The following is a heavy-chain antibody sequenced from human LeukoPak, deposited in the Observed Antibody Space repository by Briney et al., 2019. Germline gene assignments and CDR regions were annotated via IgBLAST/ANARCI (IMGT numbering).Heavy chain of an antibody. Sequence: GGSLRLSCAASGFTFSSYAMSWVRQAPGKGLEWVSAISGSGGSIYYADSVKGRFTISRDNAKNSLYLQMNSLRAEDTAVYYCAELGITMIGGVWGKGTTVTISS. CDR2: ISGSGGSI. J-gene: IGHJ6*04. CDR1: GFTFSSYA. V-gene: IGHV3-23*01. CDR3: AELGITMIGGV. D-gene: IGHD3-10*02.